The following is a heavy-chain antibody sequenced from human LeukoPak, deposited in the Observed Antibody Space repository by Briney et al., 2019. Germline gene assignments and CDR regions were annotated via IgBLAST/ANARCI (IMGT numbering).Heavy chain of an antibody. Sequence: PSETLSLTCTVSGGSVSSGSYYWSWIRQPPGEGLEWTGYIYYSGSTNYNPSLKSRVTISVDTSKNQFSLKLSSVTAADTAVYYCARVEWFGVLSPFDIWGQGTMVTVSS. J-gene: IGHJ3*02. CDR2: IYYSGST. CDR1: GGSVSSGSYY. D-gene: IGHD3-10*01. V-gene: IGHV4-61*01. CDR3: ARVEWFGVLSPFDI.